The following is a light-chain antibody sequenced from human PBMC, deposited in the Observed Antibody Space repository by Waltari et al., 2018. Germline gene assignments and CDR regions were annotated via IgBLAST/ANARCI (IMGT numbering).Light chain of an antibody. V-gene: IGLV2-11*01. CDR2: DIN. CDR3: CSYVGPNTFWV. CDR1: SSDVGGYNY. Sequence: QSALTQPRSVSGSPGQSVTISCTGTSSDVGGYNYVSWCQQDPGKAPKLMIYDINKRPSGVPDRFSGAKSSNTASLTISGVQAEDEADYYCCSYVGPNTFWVFGGGTKLTVL. J-gene: IGLJ3*02.